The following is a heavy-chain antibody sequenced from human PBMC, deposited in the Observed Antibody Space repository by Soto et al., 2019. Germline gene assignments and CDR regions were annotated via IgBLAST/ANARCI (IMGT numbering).Heavy chain of an antibody. CDR2: MSSSTSTI. CDR3: ARTFVYSASVFDH. CDR1: GFTFSSYS. J-gene: IGHJ4*02. D-gene: IGHD6-13*01. Sequence: GGSLRLSCAASGFTFSSYSMTWVRQAPGKGLECISYMSSSTSTIYYADSVKGRFTISRDNAKNSLYLQMNSLRAEDTAVYYCARTFVYSASVFDHWGQGTLVTVSS. V-gene: IGHV3-48*01.